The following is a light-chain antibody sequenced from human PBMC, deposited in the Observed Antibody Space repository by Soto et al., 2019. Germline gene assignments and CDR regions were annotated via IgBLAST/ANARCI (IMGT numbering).Light chain of an antibody. CDR2: EVS. V-gene: IGLV2-14*01. Sequence: QSALTQPASVSGSPGQSITISCTGTSSDVGAYNYVSWYQQHPGKAPKLMIFEVSNRPSGVSNRFSGSKSGNTASLTISGLQAEDEADYYCTSYTSSNTLNVLFGGGTKFTVL. CDR1: SSDVGAYNY. J-gene: IGLJ3*02. CDR3: TSYTSSNTLNVL.